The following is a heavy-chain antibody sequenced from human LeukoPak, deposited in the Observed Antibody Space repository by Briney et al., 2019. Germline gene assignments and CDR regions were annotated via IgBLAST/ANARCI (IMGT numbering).Heavy chain of an antibody. CDR1: GFTFTSYA. CDR3: TKGLGHSTSVDY. D-gene: IGHD6-6*01. V-gene: IGHV3-23*01. J-gene: IGHJ4*02. CDR2: ISGRGGST. Sequence: GGSLRLSCAVSGFTFTSYAMSWVRQAPGKGLEWVSSISGRGGSTYYADSVKGRFTISRDSSKNTLYLQMNSLRAEDTAVYYCTKGLGHSTSVDYWGQGTLVTDSS.